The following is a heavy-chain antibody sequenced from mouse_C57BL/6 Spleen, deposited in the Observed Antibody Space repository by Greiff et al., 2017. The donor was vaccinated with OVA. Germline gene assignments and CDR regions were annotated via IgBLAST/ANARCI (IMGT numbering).Heavy chain of an antibody. Sequence: VQLKQSGPELVKPGASVKISCKASGYSFTDYNMNWVKQSNGKSLEWIGVINPNYGTTSYNQKFKGKATLTVDQSSSTAYMQLNSLTSEDSAVYYCARSLLYDGYPWFAYWGQGTLVTVSA. CDR2: INPNYGTT. V-gene: IGHV1-39*01. D-gene: IGHD2-3*01. CDR3: ARSLLYDGYPWFAY. J-gene: IGHJ3*01. CDR1: GYSFTDYN.